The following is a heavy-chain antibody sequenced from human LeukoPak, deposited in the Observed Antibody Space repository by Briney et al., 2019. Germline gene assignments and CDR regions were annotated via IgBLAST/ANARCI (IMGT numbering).Heavy chain of an antibody. V-gene: IGHV3-20*04. J-gene: IGHJ3*02. CDR1: GFTFSSYE. Sequence: GGSLRLSCAASGFTFSSYEMNWVRQAPGKGLEWVSGINWNGGSTGYADSVKGRFTISRDNAKNSLYLQMSSLRAEDTALYFCARDDFHYGSSPDAFDIWGQGTMVTVSS. CDR2: INWNGGST. D-gene: IGHD3-22*01. CDR3: ARDDFHYGSSPDAFDI.